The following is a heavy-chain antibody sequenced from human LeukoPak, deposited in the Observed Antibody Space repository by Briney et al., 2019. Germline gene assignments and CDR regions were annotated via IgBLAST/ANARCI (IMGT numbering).Heavy chain of an antibody. CDR1: GGSISSYY. CDR2: ISYSGST. CDR3: ARGYGGYLDY. J-gene: IGHJ4*02. Sequence: PSETLSLTCTVSGGSISSYYWSWLRQPPGKGLEWIGYISYSGSTNYNPSLKSRVTISVDTSKNQFSLKLSSVTAADTAVYYCARGYGGYLDYWGQGTLVTVSS. D-gene: IGHD4-17*01. V-gene: IGHV4-59*12.